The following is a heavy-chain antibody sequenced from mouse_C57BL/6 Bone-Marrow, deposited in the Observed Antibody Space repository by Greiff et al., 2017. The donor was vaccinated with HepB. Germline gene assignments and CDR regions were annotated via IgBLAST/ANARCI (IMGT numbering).Heavy chain of an antibody. J-gene: IGHJ1*03. CDR3: ARGGYYGSSYRYFDV. V-gene: IGHV1-47*01. Sequence: QVQLQQSGAELVKPGASVKMSCKASGYTFTTYPIEWMKQNHGKSLEWIGNFHPYNDDTKYNEKFKGKATLTVEKSSSTVYLELSRLTSDDSAVYYCARGGYYGSSYRYFDVGGTGTTVTVSS. CDR1: GYTFTTYP. CDR2: FHPYNDDT. D-gene: IGHD1-1*01.